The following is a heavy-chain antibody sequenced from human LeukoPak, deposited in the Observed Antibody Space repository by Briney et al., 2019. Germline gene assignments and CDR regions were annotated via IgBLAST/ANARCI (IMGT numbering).Heavy chain of an antibody. Sequence: SETLSLTCTVSGGSISSSSYYWGWIRQPPGKGLEWIGSIYSGGSTYYNPSLKSRVTISVDTSKNQFSLKVSSVTAADTAVYYCARQQIAAARFDDWGQGTLATVSS. V-gene: IGHV4-39*01. CDR2: IYSGGST. CDR1: GGSISSSSYY. D-gene: IGHD6-13*01. J-gene: IGHJ4*02. CDR3: ARQQIAAARFDD.